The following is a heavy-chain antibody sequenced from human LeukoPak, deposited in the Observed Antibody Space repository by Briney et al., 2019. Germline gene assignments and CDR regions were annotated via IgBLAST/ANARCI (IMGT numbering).Heavy chain of an antibody. CDR2: ISAGGGNT. V-gene: IGHV3-23*01. D-gene: IGHD3-10*01. CDR3: AKWGVLRDFDY. Sequence: GGSLGPSWAAFGLPFGSYAMSWVRQTPGRGLDWVSAISAGGGNTYYADSVQGRFTISRDNSKNTLYLQMNSLKAEDTAVYYCAKWGVLRDFDYWGQGTLVTVSS. CDR1: GLPFGSYA. J-gene: IGHJ4*02.